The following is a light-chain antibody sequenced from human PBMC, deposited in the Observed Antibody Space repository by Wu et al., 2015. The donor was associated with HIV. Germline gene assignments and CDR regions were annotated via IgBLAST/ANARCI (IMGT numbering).Light chain of an antibody. CDR1: QGISNY. Sequence: DIQLTQSPSFMSASIGDRVTITCRASQGISNYLAWYQQKPGKAPKLLIYGASTLQSGVPSRFSGSGSETAFTLTISSLQPEDFATYYCQRLNTYPPVTFGGGTKVEIK. CDR3: QRLNTYPPVT. V-gene: IGKV1-9*01. J-gene: IGKJ4*01. CDR2: GAS.